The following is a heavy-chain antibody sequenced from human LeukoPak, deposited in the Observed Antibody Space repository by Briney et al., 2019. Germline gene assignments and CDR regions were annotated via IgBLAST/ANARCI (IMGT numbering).Heavy chain of an antibody. V-gene: IGHV1-2*02. Sequence: ASVKVSCKASGYTFTGYYMHWVRQAPGQGLEWMGWINPNSGGTNYAQKFQGRVTMTRDMSTSTVYMELSSLRSEDTAVYYCARAFHSPRSSGWHFDYWGQGTLVTVSS. J-gene: IGHJ4*02. CDR3: ARAFHSPRSSGWHFDY. CDR1: GYTFTGYY. D-gene: IGHD6-19*01. CDR2: INPNSGGT.